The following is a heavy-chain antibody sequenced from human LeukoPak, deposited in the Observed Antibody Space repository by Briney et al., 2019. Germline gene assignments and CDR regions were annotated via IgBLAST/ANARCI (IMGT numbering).Heavy chain of an antibody. CDR3: AKLTSASGAYGVDV. J-gene: IGHJ6*02. V-gene: IGHV3-23*01. CDR2: LSAGDGRI. CDR1: GFTFSSSS. Sequence: QPGGSLRLSCVASGFTFSSSSLSWVRQAPGTGLEWVSALSAGDGRIFYADSVKGRFTISRDNSKNTLYLQMDSLRAEDTAIYYCAKLTSASGAYGVDVWGQGTTVTVSS. D-gene: IGHD3-10*01.